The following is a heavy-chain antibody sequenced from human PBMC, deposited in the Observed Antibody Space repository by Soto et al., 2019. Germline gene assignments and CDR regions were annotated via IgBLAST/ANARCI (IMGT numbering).Heavy chain of an antibody. Sequence: GAPVKASCKASGYTFTSYGISWVRQAPGQGLEYMGWISAYNGNTNYAQKLQGRDTMTTDTSTSTAYLELRSLRSDYTAVYYCARGPYPIFGVVIAASDYWGQGTLVTVSS. CDR2: ISAYNGNT. J-gene: IGHJ4*02. V-gene: IGHV1-18*01. D-gene: IGHD3-3*01. CDR3: ARGPYPIFGVVIAASDY. CDR1: GYTFTSYG.